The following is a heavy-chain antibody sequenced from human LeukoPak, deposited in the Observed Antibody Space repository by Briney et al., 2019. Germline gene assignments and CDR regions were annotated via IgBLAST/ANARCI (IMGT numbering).Heavy chain of an antibody. CDR3: ARGSTNYGNWSDP. V-gene: IGHV3-21*01. J-gene: IGHJ5*02. Sequence: GESLRLSCATSGFTLSGYSMNWVRQAPGKGLEWVSSISSSSSYIYYADSMKGRITISRDNARNSLYLEMNSLRADDTAVYYCARGSTNYGNWSDPWGQGTLVTVSS. D-gene: IGHD3-16*01. CDR1: GFTLSGYS. CDR2: ISSSSSYI.